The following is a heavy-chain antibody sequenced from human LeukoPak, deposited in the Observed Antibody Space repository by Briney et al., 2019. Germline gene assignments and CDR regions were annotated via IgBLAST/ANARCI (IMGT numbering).Heavy chain of an antibody. CDR1: GFTFTSYG. CDR3: ARGGAETLLLWFGETPGEYFQH. D-gene: IGHD3-10*01. J-gene: IGHJ1*01. CDR2: ISAYNGNT. V-gene: IGHV1-18*01. Sequence: GGSLRLSCAASGFTFTSYGISWVRQAPGQGLEWMGWISAYNGNTNYAQKLQGRVTMTTDTSTSTAYMELRSLRSDDTAMYYCARGGAETLLLWFGETPGEYFQHWGQGTLVTVSS.